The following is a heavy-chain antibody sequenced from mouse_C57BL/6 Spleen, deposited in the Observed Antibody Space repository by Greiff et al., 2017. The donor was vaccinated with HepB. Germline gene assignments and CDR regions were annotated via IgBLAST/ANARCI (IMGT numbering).Heavy chain of an antibody. Sequence: QVQLQQPGAELVRPGSSVKLSCKASGYTFTSYWMHWVKQRPIQGLEWIGNIDPSDSETHYNQKFKDKATLTVDKSSSTAYMQLSSLTSEDSAVYYCARETVVAHYFDYWGQGTTLTVSS. CDR3: ARETVVAHYFDY. J-gene: IGHJ2*01. CDR1: GYTFTSYW. V-gene: IGHV1-52*01. CDR2: IDPSDSET. D-gene: IGHD1-1*01.